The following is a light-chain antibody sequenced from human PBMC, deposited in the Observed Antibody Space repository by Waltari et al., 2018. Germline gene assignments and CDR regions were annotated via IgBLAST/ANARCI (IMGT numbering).Light chain of an antibody. J-gene: IGLJ1*01. CDR1: SSNIGSTT. CDR3: GGWDDTLTGPYV. V-gene: IGLV1-44*01. Sequence: QPALTQPPSVSGTPGPTVTISCSGSSSNIGSTTVNWYQVLPGSAPSLVIHNNNQRPSDVPARFSGSKSGTSASLAISGLQSEDEADYYCGGWDDTLTGPYVFGSGTKVIVL. CDR2: NNN.